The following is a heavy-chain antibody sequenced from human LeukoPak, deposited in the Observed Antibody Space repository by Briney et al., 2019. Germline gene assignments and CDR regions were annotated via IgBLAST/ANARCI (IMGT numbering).Heavy chain of an antibody. V-gene: IGHV1-2*02. CDR1: GYTFTDYY. Sequence: ASVKVSCKASGYTFTDYYMHWIRQAPGQGLEWMGWINPDSGGTNYAQKFQGRVTMTRDTSISTAYMELSRLRSDDTAVYYCARVAYYGSGSYLYNWFDPWGQGTLVTVSS. CDR2: INPDSGGT. D-gene: IGHD3-10*01. CDR3: ARVAYYGSGSYLYNWFDP. J-gene: IGHJ5*02.